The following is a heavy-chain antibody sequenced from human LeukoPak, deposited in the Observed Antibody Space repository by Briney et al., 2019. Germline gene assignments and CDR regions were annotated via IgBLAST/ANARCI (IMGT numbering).Heavy chain of an antibody. V-gene: IGHV1-8*01. CDR3: ARGRWGGRYFDY. Sequence: ASVKVSCKASGYTFTSYDINWVRQATGQGLERMGWMNPNSGNTGYAQKFQGRVTMTRNTSISTAYMELSSLRSEDTAVYYCARGRWGGRYFDYWGQGTLVTVSS. D-gene: IGHD3-16*01. CDR1: GYTFTSYD. CDR2: MNPNSGNT. J-gene: IGHJ4*02.